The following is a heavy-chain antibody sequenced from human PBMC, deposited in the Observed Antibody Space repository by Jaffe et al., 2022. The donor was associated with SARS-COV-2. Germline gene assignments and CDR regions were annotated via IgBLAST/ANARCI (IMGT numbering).Heavy chain of an antibody. CDR1: GFTFSSYA. D-gene: IGHD3-22*01. Sequence: EVQLLESGGGLVQPGGSLRLSCAASGFTFSSYAMSWVRQAPGKGLEWVSAISGSGGSTYYADSVKGRFTISRDNSKNTLYLQMNSLRAEDTAVYYCAKHGGVYDSSGYSPIDYWGQGTLVTVSS. V-gene: IGHV3-23*01. J-gene: IGHJ4*02. CDR2: ISGSGGST. CDR3: AKHGGVYDSSGYSPIDY.